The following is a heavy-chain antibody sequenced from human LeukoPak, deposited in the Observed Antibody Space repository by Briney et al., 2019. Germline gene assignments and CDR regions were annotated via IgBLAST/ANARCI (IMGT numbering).Heavy chain of an antibody. CDR3: ARGTDRMGYFFDY. J-gene: IGHJ4*02. Sequence: SETLSLTCTVSGGSISNNYWSWIRQPPGKGLEWIGYIYYTGNTNYNPSLKSRVTKSVDTSKNQFSLKLSSVTAADTAVYYCARGTDRMGYFFDYWGQGTLVTVSS. CDR1: GGSISNNY. V-gene: IGHV4-59*01. CDR2: IYYTGNT. D-gene: IGHD2-8*01.